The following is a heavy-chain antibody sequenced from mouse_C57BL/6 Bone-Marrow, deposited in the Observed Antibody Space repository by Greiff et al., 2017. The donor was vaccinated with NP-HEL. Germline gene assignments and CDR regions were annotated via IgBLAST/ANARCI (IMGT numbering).Heavy chain of an antibody. V-gene: IGHV1-50*01. CDR2: IDPSDSYT. Sequence: VQLQQPGAELVKPGASVKLSCKASGYTFTSYWMQWVKQRPGQCLEWIGEIDPSDSYTNYNQKFKGKATLTVDTSSSTAYMQLSSLTSEDSAVYYCARYYFDYWGQGTTLTVSS. J-gene: IGHJ2*01. CDR1: GYTFTSYW. CDR3: ARYYFDY.